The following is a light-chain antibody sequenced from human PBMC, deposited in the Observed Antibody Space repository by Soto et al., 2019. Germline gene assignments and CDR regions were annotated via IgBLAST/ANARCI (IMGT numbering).Light chain of an antibody. CDR1: SSDLGTYKF. V-gene: IGLV2-11*01. Sequence: QSALTQPASVSGSPGQSITISCSGTSSDLGTYKFVSWYQQHPGKAPQLMIYDVTQRPSGVPDRFSGSKSGNTASLTISGLQAEDEADYYCCSHSASYTFVFGTGTKVTVL. CDR3: CSHSASYTFV. J-gene: IGLJ1*01. CDR2: DVT.